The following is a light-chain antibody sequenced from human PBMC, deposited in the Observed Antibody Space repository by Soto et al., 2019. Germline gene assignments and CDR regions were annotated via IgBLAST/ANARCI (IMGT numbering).Light chain of an antibody. V-gene: IGLV2-14*01. CDR2: DIS. Sequence: QSVLTQPASVSGSPGQSITISCTGTSSDVGGCNDVSWYQQHPGKAPKLMIYDISNRPSGVSNRFSGSKSGTSASLTITGLQAEDEADYYCQSYDSSLSAHYVFGTGTKVTVL. CDR1: SSDVGGCND. J-gene: IGLJ1*01. CDR3: QSYDSSLSAHYV.